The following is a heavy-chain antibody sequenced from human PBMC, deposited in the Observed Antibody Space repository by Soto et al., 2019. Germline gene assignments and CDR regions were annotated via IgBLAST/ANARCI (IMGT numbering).Heavy chain of an antibody. CDR3: AQGRPNCSGGSCYFRGAFDI. CDR2: INHSGST. D-gene: IGHD2-15*01. Sequence: SETLSLTCAVYGGSFSGYYWSWIRQPPGKGLEWIGEINHSGSTNYNPSLKSRVTISVDTSKNQLSLKLSSMTAADTAVYYCAQGRPNCSGGSCYFRGAFDIWGQGTMVTVSS. J-gene: IGHJ3*02. V-gene: IGHV4-34*01. CDR1: GGSFSGYY.